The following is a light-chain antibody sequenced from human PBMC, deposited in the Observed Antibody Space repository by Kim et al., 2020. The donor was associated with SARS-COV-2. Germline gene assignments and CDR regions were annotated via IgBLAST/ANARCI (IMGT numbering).Light chain of an antibody. CDR3: AAWDNSLNGRYV. J-gene: IGLJ1*01. CDR1: RSNIGSNT. V-gene: IGLV1-44*01. CDR2: SNN. Sequence: QRATMPCSGSRSNIGSNTVNWCNQRPGTAPKLLIYSNNQRPSGVPDRFSGSKSGTSASLAISGLQSEDEAEYFCAAWDNSLNGRYVFGSGTKVTVL.